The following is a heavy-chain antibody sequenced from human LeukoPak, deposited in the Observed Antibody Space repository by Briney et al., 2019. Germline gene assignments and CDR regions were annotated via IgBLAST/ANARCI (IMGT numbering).Heavy chain of an antibody. CDR1: GYTFTNYD. CDR3: ARTYGDYDY. V-gene: IGHV1-8*01. D-gene: IGHD4-17*01. Sequence: VASVKVSCKASGYTFTNYDINWVRQATGQGLEWMGWMNPKSGNTGYAQKFRGRVTMTRDTSITTAYMEVSSLRSEDTAVCYCARTYGDYDYWGQGTRVTVSA. CDR2: MNPKSGNT. J-gene: IGHJ4*01.